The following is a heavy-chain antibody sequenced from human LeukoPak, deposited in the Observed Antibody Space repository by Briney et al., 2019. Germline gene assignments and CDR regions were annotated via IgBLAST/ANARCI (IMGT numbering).Heavy chain of an antibody. D-gene: IGHD3-10*01. CDR2: IGTAGDT. J-gene: IGHJ6*02. CDR3: ARDRYYYGSGSYRYYYYGMDV. Sequence: GRSLRLSCAASGFTFSSYDMHWVRQATGEGLEWVSAIGTAGDTYYPGSVKGRFTISRENAKNSLYLQMNSLRAGDTAVYYCARDRYYYGSGSYRYYYYGMDVWGQGTTVTVSS. V-gene: IGHV3-13*04. CDR1: GFTFSSYD.